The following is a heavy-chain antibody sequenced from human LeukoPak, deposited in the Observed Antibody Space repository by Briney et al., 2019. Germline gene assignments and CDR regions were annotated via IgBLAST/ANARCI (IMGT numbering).Heavy chain of an antibody. Sequence: GRSLRLSCAASGFTFSSYAMHWARQAPGKGLEWMAVISYDGSNQYYADSVKGRFTISRDNSKNTLFLQMNSLRAEDTAVYYCASPTVTTGFDYWGQGTLVTVSS. CDR3: ASPTVTTGFDY. V-gene: IGHV3-30*04. J-gene: IGHJ4*02. CDR1: GFTFSSYA. D-gene: IGHD4-17*01. CDR2: ISYDGSNQ.